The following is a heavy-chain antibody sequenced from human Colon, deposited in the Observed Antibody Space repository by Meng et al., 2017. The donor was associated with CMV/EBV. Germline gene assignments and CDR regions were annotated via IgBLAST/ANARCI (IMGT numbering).Heavy chain of an antibody. Sequence: GEALNTSCAASGFTFSDSGVHGVRQASGRGLEWVGRIRSKGNSYAAAYAAPVRGRFTVSRDDSKNTAYLQMNSLKTEDAAVYYCARLEETTMVIQAFDVWGQGTMVTVSS. V-gene: IGHV3-73*01. D-gene: IGHD5-18*01. CDR2: IRSKGNSYAA. CDR1: GFTFSDSG. CDR3: ARLEETTMVIQAFDV. J-gene: IGHJ3*01.